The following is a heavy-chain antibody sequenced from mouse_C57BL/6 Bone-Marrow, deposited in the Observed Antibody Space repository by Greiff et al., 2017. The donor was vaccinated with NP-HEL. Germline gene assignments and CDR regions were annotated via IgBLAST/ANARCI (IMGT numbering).Heavy chain of an antibody. CDR2: INPNNGGT. CDR3: ARGGVYAMDD. V-gene: IGHV1-18*01. J-gene: IGHJ4*01. CDR1: GSTFTDYN. Sequence: EVQGVESGPELVKPGASVKIPCKASGSTFTDYNMDWVKQSHGQSLEWIGDINPNNGGTISNQQFKGKATLTVDKSSSTAYMELRSLTSEDTAVYYCARGGVYAMDDWGQGTSVTVAS.